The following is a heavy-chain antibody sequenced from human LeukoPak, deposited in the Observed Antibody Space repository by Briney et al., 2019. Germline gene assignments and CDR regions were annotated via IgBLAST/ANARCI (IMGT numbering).Heavy chain of an antibody. V-gene: IGHV4-4*02. CDR2: IYHSGST. CDR3: AREEQKVAVAAPNWFDP. D-gene: IGHD6-19*01. J-gene: IGHJ5*02. CDR1: GGSISSSNW. Sequence: SETLSLTCAVSGGSISSSNWWSWVRPPPGKGLEWIGEIYHSGSTNYNPSLKSRVTISVDTSKNQFSLKLSSVTAADTAVYYCAREEQKVAVAAPNWFDPWGQGTLVTVSS.